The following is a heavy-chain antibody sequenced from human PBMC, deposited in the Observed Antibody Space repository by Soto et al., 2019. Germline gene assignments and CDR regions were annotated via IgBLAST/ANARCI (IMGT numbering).Heavy chain of an antibody. CDR3: ARHKDTSSRYLLPDF. V-gene: IGHV4-39*01. J-gene: IGHJ4*02. CDR2: IYYSGNA. Sequence: PSETLSLTCTVSGGSISSRCYYWGWIRQPPGKGLEWIGSIYYSGNAYYNPSLKSRVAVSVDTSKNQFSLKVTSVTATDTAVYYCARHKDTSSRYLLPDFWGQGTLVTVSS. CDR1: GGSISSRCYY. D-gene: IGHD6-13*01.